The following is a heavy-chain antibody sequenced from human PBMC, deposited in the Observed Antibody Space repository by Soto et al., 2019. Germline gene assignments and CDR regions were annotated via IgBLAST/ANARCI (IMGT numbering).Heavy chain of an antibody. D-gene: IGHD6-25*01. CDR1: SGSISTGNW. CDR2: IYYTGAT. V-gene: IGHV4-4*02. J-gene: IGHJ4*02. Sequence: QVELQESGPRLVKSSGTLSLTCEVSSGSISTGNWWSWVRQPPGKGLEWIGEIYYTGATNYNPSLKSRVTMTIDKSKDQFSLILTSATAVDTAVYYCARVFSSGSGWMYYFDFWGQGILVSVSS. CDR3: ARVFSSGSGWMYYFDF.